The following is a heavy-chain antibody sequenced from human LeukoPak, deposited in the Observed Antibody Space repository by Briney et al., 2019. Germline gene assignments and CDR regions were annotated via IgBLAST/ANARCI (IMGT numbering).Heavy chain of an antibody. V-gene: IGHV1-69*05. Sequence: SVKVSCKASGGTFSSYAISWVRQAPGQGLEWMGGIIPIFGTANYAQKFLGRVTITTDESTSTAYMELSSLRSEDTAVYYCARDHGSSSYFDYWGQGTLVTVSS. D-gene: IGHD6-6*01. J-gene: IGHJ4*02. CDR1: GGTFSSYA. CDR3: ARDHGSSSYFDY. CDR2: IIPIFGTA.